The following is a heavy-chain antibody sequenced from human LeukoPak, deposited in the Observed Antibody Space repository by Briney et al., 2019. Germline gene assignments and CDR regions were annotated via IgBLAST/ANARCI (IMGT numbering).Heavy chain of an antibody. Sequence: SETLSLTCAVHGGSFSGYYWSWIRQPPGKGLEWIGEINHSGSTNYNPSLKSRVTISVDTSKNQFSLKLSSVTAADTAVYYCARSRAESTYYFDYWGQGTLVTVSS. CDR2: INHSGST. CDR3: ARSRAESTYYFDY. V-gene: IGHV4-34*01. CDR1: GGSFSGYY. J-gene: IGHJ4*02. D-gene: IGHD2-2*01.